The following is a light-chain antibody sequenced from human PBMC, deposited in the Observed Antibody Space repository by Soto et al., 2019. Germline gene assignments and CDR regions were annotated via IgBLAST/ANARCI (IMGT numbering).Light chain of an antibody. CDR3: QQYNNWPPRT. Sequence: EIVMTQSPATLSVSQKERATLSCRASQSVSSNLAWYQQKPGQAPRLLIYGASTRATGIPARFSGSGSGTEFTLTISSLQSEDFAVYYCQQYNNWPPRTFGQGTKVDIK. CDR1: QSVSSN. V-gene: IGKV3D-15*01. CDR2: GAS. J-gene: IGKJ1*01.